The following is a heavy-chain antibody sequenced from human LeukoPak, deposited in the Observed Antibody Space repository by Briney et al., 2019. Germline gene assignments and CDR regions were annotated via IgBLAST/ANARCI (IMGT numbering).Heavy chain of an antibody. CDR2: MNPNSGNT. CDR3: ARDLRNSGWSRDNWFDP. J-gene: IGHJ5*02. V-gene: IGHV1-8*02. D-gene: IGHD6-19*01. Sequence: ASVKVSCKASGYTFTSYDINWVRQATGQGLEWMGWMNPNSGNTGYAQKFQGRVTMTRDTSISTAYMELSRLRSDDTAVYYCARDLRNSGWSRDNWFDPWGQGTLVTVSS. CDR1: GYTFTSYD.